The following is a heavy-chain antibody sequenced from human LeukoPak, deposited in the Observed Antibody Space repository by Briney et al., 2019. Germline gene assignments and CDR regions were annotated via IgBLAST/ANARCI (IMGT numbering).Heavy chain of an antibody. D-gene: IGHD2-2*01. V-gene: IGHV3-30*02. CDR2: IWYDGKNDQ. CDR3: AKDRCSSSTCREAFEI. CDR1: GFTFSRYG. J-gene: IGHJ3*02. Sequence: PGGSLRLSCAVPGFTFSRYGMHWIRQAPGKGMEWVAFIWYDGKNDQEYAESVKGRFTISRDNSKNTLYLQMNSLRTEDTAMYYCAKDRCSSSTCREAFEIWGQGTLVTVSS.